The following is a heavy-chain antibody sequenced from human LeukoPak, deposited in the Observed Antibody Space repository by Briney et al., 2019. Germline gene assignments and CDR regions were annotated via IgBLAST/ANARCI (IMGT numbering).Heavy chain of an antibody. D-gene: IGHD1-7*01. Sequence: GGSLRLSCAASGFTFSTYWMTWVRQAPGKGLEWVANIKQDGSEKYYVDSVKGRFTISRDNANKSLYLQMNSLRAEDTAVYYCAKLPDYILELKTWFDPWGQGTLVTVSS. CDR3: AKLPDYILELKTWFDP. CDR2: IKQDGSEK. CDR1: GFTFSTYW. J-gene: IGHJ5*02. V-gene: IGHV3-7*03.